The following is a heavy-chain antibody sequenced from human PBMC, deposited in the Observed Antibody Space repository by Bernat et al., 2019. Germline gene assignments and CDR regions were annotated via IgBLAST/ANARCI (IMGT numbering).Heavy chain of an antibody. J-gene: IGHJ6*03. V-gene: IGHV1-18*01. Sequence: QVQLVQSGAEVKKPGASVKVSCKASGYTFTSYGISWVRQAPGQGLEWMGWISAYNGNTNYAQKLQGRVTITTDTSTSTAYMELRSLRSDDTAVYYCARVERSRLFGGVATLVCYYDIDVWGKGTPVTVSS. CDR3: ARVERSRLFGGVATLVCYYDIDV. D-gene: IGHD2-8*02. CDR2: ISAYNGNT. CDR1: GYTFTSYG.